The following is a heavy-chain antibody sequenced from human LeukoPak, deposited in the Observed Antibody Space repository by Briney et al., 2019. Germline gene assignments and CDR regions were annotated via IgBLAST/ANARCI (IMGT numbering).Heavy chain of an antibody. J-gene: IGHJ4*02. V-gene: IGHV3-15*01. CDR2: IKRKSDGGTT. CDR1: GFSVTDAW. Sequence: GESLRLSCAASGFSVTDAWMHWVRQAPGKGLEWVGRIKRKSDGGTTDCAAPVRDRFTVSRDETKNTVYLQMNSLKIEDTAVYYCATDQVTDWGQGTLATVSS. CDR3: ATDQVTD. D-gene: IGHD2-21*02.